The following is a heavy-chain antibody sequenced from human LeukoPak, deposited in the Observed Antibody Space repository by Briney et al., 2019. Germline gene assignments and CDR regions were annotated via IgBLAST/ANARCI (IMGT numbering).Heavy chain of an antibody. D-gene: IGHD3-10*01. Sequence: GGSLRLSCAASGFTVSSNYMSWVRQAPGKGLEWVSVIYSGGSTYYADSVKGRFTISRDNSKNTLYLQMNSLRAEDTAVYYCARYYYGSGSHFDYWGQGTLVTVSS. J-gene: IGHJ4*02. CDR3: ARYYYGSGSHFDY. CDR1: GFTVSSNY. V-gene: IGHV3-66*01. CDR2: IYSGGST.